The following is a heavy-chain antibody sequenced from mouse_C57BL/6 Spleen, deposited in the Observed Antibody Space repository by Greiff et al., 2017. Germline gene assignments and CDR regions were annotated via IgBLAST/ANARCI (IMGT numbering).Heavy chain of an antibody. CDR3: AREDYSNSYYYAMDY. J-gene: IGHJ4*01. CDR1: GFTFSSYA. Sequence: EVKLVEPGGGLVKPGGSLKLSCEASGFTFSSYAMPWVRQTPEKRLEWVATISAGGSYTYYPDNVKGRFTISRDNAKNNLYLQLSHLKAEETAMYYCAREDYSNSYYYAMDYWGQGTSVTVSS. D-gene: IGHD2-5*01. V-gene: IGHV5-4*01. CDR2: ISAGGSYT.